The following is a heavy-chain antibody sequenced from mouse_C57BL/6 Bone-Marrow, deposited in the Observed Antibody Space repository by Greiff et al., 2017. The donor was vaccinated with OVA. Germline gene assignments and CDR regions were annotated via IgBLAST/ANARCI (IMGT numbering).Heavy chain of an antibody. V-gene: IGHV1-39*01. CDR3: ARSISTGITPGCLDY. J-gene: IGHJ2*01. D-gene: IGHD1-1*01. CDR1: GYSFASYY. CDR2: INHTYSTT. Sequence: EVQLQQPGPELVKPGASVKLSCKASGYSFASYYMNWVKQSHGKSLEWIGDINHTYSTTNYNQKFKGKSTLTVDTSSSKAYMQLNSLTSEDSAVYYCARSISTGITPGCLDYWGQGTTLTVSS.